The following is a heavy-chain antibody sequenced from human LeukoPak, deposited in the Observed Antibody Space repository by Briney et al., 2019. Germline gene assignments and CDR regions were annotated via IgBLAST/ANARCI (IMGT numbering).Heavy chain of an antibody. J-gene: IGHJ4*02. V-gene: IGHV4-34*01. Sequence: SETLSLTCAVYGGSFSGYYWSWIRQPPGKGLEWIGEINHCGSTNYNPSLKSRVTISVDTSKNQFSLKLSSVTAADTAVYYCARGPLRYFDWGEYFDYWGQGTLVTVSS. CDR1: GGSFSGYY. D-gene: IGHD3-9*01. CDR3: ARGPLRYFDWGEYFDY. CDR2: INHCGST.